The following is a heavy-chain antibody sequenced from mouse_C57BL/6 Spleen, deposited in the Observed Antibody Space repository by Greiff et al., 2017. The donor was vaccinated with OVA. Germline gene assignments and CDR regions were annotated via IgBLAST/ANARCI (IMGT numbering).Heavy chain of an antibody. D-gene: IGHD2-3*01. Sequence: VQLQESGAELVRPGASVKLSCKASGYTFTDYYINWVKQRPGQGLEWIARIYPGSGNTYYNEKFKGKATLTAEKSSSTAYMQLSSLTSEDSAVYFCARGDGYYWGQGTTLTVSS. CDR2: IYPGSGNT. CDR3: ARGDGYY. J-gene: IGHJ2*01. CDR1: GYTFTDYY. V-gene: IGHV1-76*01.